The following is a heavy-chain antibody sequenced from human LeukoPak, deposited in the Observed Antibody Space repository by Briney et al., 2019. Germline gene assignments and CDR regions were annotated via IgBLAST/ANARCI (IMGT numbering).Heavy chain of an antibody. CDR3: AKGSYYDSSGSFYFDY. Sequence: GGALRLSCAASGFTFSSYAMSGVGQAPGKGVEGVSGISGSGDNTYYADSVKGRFTISRDNSKNTLYVQVNSLGPEDTAAYYCAKGSYYDSSGSFYFDYWGQGPLVTVSS. D-gene: IGHD3-22*01. CDR2: ISGSGDNT. CDR1: GFTFSSYA. V-gene: IGHV3-23*01. J-gene: IGHJ4*02.